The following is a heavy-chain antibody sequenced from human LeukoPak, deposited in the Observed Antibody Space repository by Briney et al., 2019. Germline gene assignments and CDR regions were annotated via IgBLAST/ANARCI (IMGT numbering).Heavy chain of an antibody. CDR2: INPNTGGT. V-gene: IGHV1-2*02. J-gene: IGHJ4*02. D-gene: IGHD6-13*01. CDR1: GYSFTGYY. CDR3: ARDRGYINSCSDY. Sequence: GASVKVSCKASGYSFTGYYMHWVRQAPGQGLEWMGWINPNTGGTNYAQKFQGRVTMTRDTSISTAYMELSRLRSDDTAVFYYARDRGYINSCSDYWGQGTLVTVSS.